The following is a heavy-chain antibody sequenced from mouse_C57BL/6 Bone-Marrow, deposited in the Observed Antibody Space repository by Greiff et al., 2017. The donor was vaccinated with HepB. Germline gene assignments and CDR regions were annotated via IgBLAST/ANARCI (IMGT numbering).Heavy chain of an antibody. V-gene: IGHV14-4*01. CDR1: GFNIKDDY. Sequence: EVQLQQSGAELVRPGASVKLSCTASGFNIKDDYMHWVKQRPEQGLEWIGWIDPENGDTEYASKFQGKATITADTSSNTAYLQLSRLASDATAVYCYLLTTVVAHYFDYWGQGTTLTVSS. D-gene: IGHD1-1*01. J-gene: IGHJ2*01. CDR2: IDPENGDT. CDR3: LLTTVVAHYFDY.